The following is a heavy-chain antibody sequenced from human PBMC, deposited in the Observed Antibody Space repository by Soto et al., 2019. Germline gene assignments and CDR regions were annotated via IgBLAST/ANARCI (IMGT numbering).Heavy chain of an antibody. Sequence: PSETLSLTWTVSGGSISSYYWSWIRQPPGKGLEWIGYIYYSGSTNYNPSLKSRVTISVDTSKNQFSLKLSSVTAADTAVYYCARVIGDYVAFDIWGQGTMVTVSS. CDR2: IYYSGST. CDR1: GGSISSYY. V-gene: IGHV4-59*01. J-gene: IGHJ3*02. CDR3: ARVIGDYVAFDI. D-gene: IGHD4-17*01.